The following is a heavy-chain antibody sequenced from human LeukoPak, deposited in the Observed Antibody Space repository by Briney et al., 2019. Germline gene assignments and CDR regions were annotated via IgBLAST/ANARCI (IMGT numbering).Heavy chain of an antibody. D-gene: IGHD3-22*01. Sequence: ASVKVSCKASGYTLTSYDINWVRQATGQGFEWLGMINPSGGGTGYAQKFQGRVTMTRDTSTSTVYMELSSLRSEDTAVYYCAREVVDYYDSSGAVEDYWGQGTLVTVSS. V-gene: IGHV1-46*01. CDR1: GYTLTSYD. J-gene: IGHJ4*02. CDR3: AREVVDYYDSSGAVEDY. CDR2: INPSGGGT.